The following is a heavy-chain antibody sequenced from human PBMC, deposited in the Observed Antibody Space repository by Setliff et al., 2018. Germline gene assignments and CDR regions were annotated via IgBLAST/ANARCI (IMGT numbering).Heavy chain of an antibody. D-gene: IGHD3-3*01. J-gene: IGHJ5*02. Sequence: GGSLRLSCVASGFSFSNYYMSWVRQAPGKGLEWVANIKEDGSEEYYVDSVKGRFTISRDNAKNSLYLQMSSLRAEDTSVYYCAKVGIFGGHHGWFDPWGQGTLVTVSS. V-gene: IGHV3-7*01. CDR3: AKVGIFGGHHGWFDP. CDR2: IKEDGSEE. CDR1: GFSFSNYY.